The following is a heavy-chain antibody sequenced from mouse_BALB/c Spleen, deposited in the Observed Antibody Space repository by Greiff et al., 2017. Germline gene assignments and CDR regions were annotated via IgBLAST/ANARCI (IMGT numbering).Heavy chain of an antibody. CDR2: ISSGGSYT. Sequence: EVKLVESGGDLVKPGGSLKLSCAASGFTFSSYGMSWVRQTPDKRLEWVATISSGGSYTYYPDSVKGRFTISRDNAKNTLYLQRSSLRSEDTAMYYCARDEPGNQYYLDYWGEGTTLTVSS. D-gene: IGHD2-1*01. CDR1: GFTFSSYG. CDR3: ARDEPGNQYYLDY. J-gene: IGHJ2*01. V-gene: IGHV5-6*01.